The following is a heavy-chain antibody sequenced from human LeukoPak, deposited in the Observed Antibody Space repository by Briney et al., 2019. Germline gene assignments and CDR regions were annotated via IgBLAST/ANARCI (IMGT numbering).Heavy chain of an antibody. D-gene: IGHD3-9*01. J-gene: IGHJ4*02. V-gene: IGHV3-23*01. CDR1: GFTFSSYA. Sequence: PGGSLRLSCAASGFTFSSYAMSWVRQAPGKGLEWVSAISGSGGSTYYADSVKGRFTISRDNSKNTLYLQMNSLRAEDTAVYYCAKAGEHPNVLRYFDWFSRPYYFDYWGQGTLVTVSS. CDR3: AKAGEHPNVLRYFDWFSRPYYFDY. CDR2: ISGSGGST.